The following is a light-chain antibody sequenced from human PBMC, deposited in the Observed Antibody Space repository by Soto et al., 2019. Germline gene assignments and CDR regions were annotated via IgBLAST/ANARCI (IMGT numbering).Light chain of an antibody. J-gene: IGKJ2*01. CDR3: QQSYSTPYT. CDR2: APS. Sequence: DIQMTQSPSSLSASVGDRVTITCRASQSISSYLNWYQQKPGKAPKLLIYAPSSLQSGVASRFSGSGSGTDFTLTISSLQPEDFATYYCQQSYSTPYTLGQGTKLEIK. V-gene: IGKV1-39*01. CDR1: QSISSY.